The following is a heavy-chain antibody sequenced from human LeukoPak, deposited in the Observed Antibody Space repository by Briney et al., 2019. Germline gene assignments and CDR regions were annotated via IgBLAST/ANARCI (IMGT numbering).Heavy chain of an antibody. V-gene: IGHV3-30*03. Sequence: GGSLRLSCAASGFTFSSYSMNWVRQAPGKGLEWVAIISYDGSNEYYADSVKGRFTISRDNSKNTLYLQMNSLRAADTAVYYCARGYSNYGYAFDIWGQGTMVTVSS. CDR1: GFTFSSYS. CDR3: ARGYSNYGYAFDI. D-gene: IGHD4-11*01. J-gene: IGHJ3*02. CDR2: ISYDGSNE.